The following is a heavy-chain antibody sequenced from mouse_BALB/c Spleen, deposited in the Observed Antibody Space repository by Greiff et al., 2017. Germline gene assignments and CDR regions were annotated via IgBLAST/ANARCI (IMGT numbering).Heavy chain of an antibody. J-gene: IGHJ4*01. CDR2: INPSNGGT. CDR1: GYTFNSYY. V-gene: IGHV1S81*02. Sequence: QVHVKQSGAELVKPGASVKLSCKASGYTFNSYYMYWVKQRPGQGLEWIGEINPSNGGTNFNEKFKSKATLTVDKSSSTAYMQLSSLTSEDSAVYYCTRGGRAMDYWGQGTSVTVSS. CDR3: TRGGRAMDY.